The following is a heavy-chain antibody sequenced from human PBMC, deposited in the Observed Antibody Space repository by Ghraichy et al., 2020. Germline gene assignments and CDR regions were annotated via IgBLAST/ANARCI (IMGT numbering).Heavy chain of an antibody. D-gene: IGHD1-26*01. V-gene: IGHV5-51*01. J-gene: IGHJ4*02. CDR3: ARRLGVSWGYYFDY. CDR2: IYPGDSDT. Sequence: GESLNISCRGSGYSFTNYWIAWVRQMPGKGLEWMGIIYPGDSDTRYSPSFQGQVTISADKSISTAYLQWSSLKASDTAMYYCARRLGVSWGYYFDYWGQGTLVTVSS. CDR1: GYSFTNYW.